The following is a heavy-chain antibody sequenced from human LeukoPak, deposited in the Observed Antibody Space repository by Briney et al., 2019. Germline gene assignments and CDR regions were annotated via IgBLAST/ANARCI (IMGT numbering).Heavy chain of an antibody. Sequence: GGSLRLSCAASGFTFNNNAMHWVRQAPGKGLEWVAVIWYDGSNKYYTDSVKGRFTISKDNSKNTLYLQMNSLRAEDTAVYYCAKDRQAYQPEGFQHWGQGTLVTVSS. D-gene: IGHD2-2*01. V-gene: IGHV3-33*06. CDR2: IWYDGSNK. CDR1: GFTFNNNA. CDR3: AKDRQAYQPEGFQH. J-gene: IGHJ1*01.